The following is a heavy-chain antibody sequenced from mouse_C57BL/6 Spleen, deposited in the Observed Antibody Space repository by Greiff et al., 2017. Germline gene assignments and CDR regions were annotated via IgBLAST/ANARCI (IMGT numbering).Heavy chain of an antibody. CDR2: IYPGDGDT. J-gene: IGHJ2*01. CDR1: GYAFSSSW. Sequence: VQLKQSGPELVKPGASVKISCKASGYAFSSSWMNWVKQRPGKGLEWIGRIYPGDGDTNYNGKFKGKATLTADKSSSTAYMHLSSLTSEDSVVYFCARGELYFYYFDYWGQGTTLTVSS. V-gene: IGHV1-82*01. CDR3: ARGELYFYYFDY.